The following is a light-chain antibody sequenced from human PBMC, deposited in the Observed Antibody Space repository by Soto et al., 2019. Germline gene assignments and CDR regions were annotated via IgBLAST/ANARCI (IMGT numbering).Light chain of an antibody. CDR2: EGS. Sequence: QSALTQPASVSGSPGQSITISCTGTSSDVGSYNLVSWYQQHPGKAPKLMIYEGSKRPSGVSNRFSGSKSGNTASLTISGLQAEDEADYYCCSYAGSSTVRWVFGGGTKLTVL. CDR3: CSYAGSSTVRWV. J-gene: IGLJ3*02. CDR1: SSDVGSYNL. V-gene: IGLV2-23*01.